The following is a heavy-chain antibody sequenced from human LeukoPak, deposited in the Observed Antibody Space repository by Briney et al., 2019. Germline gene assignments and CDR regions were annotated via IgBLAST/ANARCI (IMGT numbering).Heavy chain of an antibody. J-gene: IGHJ4*02. CDR3: ARDIYGSGSYYSH. D-gene: IGHD3-10*01. CDR1: EFTVSSNY. CDR2: IYSGGST. V-gene: IGHV3-53*01. Sequence: GGSLRLSCAASEFTVSSNYMSWVRQAPGKGLEWVSVIYSGGSTYYADSVKGRFTISRDNSKNTLYLQMNSLRAEDTAVYYCARDIYGSGSYYSHWGQGTLVTVSS.